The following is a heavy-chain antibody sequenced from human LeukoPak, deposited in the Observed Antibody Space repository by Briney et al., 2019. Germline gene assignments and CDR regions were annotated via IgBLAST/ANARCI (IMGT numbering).Heavy chain of an antibody. CDR1: GDSISSYY. J-gene: IGHJ5*02. Sequence: PSETLSLTCTASGDSISSYYWSWIRQPPGKGLEWIGYIYYSGSTNYNPSLKSRVTISVDTSKNQFSLKLSSVTAADTAVYYCARGKYFDWLLGWFDPWGQGTLVTVSS. D-gene: IGHD3-9*01. CDR2: IYYSGST. V-gene: IGHV4-59*01. CDR3: ARGKYFDWLLGWFDP.